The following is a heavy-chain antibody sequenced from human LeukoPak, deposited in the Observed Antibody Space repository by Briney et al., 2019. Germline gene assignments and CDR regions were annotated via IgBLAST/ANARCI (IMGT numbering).Heavy chain of an antibody. CDR3: ARELGMLKNYYDSSGYYFDY. V-gene: IGHV1-2*02. Sequence: ASVKVSCKASGYTFTGYYMHWVRQAPGQGLEWMGWINPNSGGTNHAQKLQGRVTMTTDTSTSTAYMELRSLRSDDTAVYYCARELGMLKNYYDSSGYYFDYWGQGTLVTVSS. CDR1: GYTFTGYY. CDR2: INPNSGGT. D-gene: IGHD3-22*01. J-gene: IGHJ4*02.